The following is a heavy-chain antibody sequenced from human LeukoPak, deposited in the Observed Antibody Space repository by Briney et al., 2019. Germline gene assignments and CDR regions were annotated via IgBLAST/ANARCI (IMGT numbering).Heavy chain of an antibody. D-gene: IGHD2-2*02. Sequence: GRSLRLSCAASGFTFSSYAMHWVRQAPGKGLEWVAVVSYNGDNKYYADSVKGRFTISRDNSKNTLYLQMNSLRAEDTAVYYCAKDRRDCNSSSCYRVGGDFDYWGQGTLVTVSS. V-gene: IGHV3-30-3*01. CDR1: GFTFSSYA. J-gene: IGHJ4*02. CDR2: VSYNGDNK. CDR3: AKDRRDCNSSSCYRVGGDFDY.